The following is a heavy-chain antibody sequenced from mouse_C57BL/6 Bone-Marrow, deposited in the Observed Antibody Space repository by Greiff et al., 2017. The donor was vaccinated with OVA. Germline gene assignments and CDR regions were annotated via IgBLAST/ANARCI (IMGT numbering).Heavy chain of an antibody. J-gene: IGHJ2*01. CDR1: GFTFSDYG. V-gene: IGHV5-17*01. CDR2: ISSGSSTI. CDR3: ARRSNYQYYFDY. D-gene: IGHD2-5*01. Sequence: EVQLQESGGGLVKPGGSLKLSCAASGFTFSDYGMHWVRQAPEKGLEWVAYISSGSSTIYYADTVKGRFTISRDNAKNTLFLPMTSLRSEYTAMYYCARRSNYQYYFDYWGQGTTLTVSS.